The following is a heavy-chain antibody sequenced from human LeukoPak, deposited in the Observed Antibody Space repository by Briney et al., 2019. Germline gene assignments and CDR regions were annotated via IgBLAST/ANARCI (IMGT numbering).Heavy chain of an antibody. V-gene: IGHV1-46*01. CDR1: GYTFTSYY. CDR2: INPSGGST. Sequence: ASVKASCKASGYTFTSYYMHWVRQAPGQGLEWMGIINPSGGSTSYAQKFQGRVTMTRDTSTSTVYMELSSLRSDDTAVYFCARDRGLYYGDYAFDHWGQGTLVTVSS. J-gene: IGHJ4*02. D-gene: IGHD4-17*01. CDR3: ARDRGLYYGDYAFDH.